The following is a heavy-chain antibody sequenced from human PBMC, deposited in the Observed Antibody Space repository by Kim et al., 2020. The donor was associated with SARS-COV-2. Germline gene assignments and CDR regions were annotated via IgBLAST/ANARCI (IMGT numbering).Heavy chain of an antibody. CDR2: VGAYNGDT. D-gene: IGHD4-17*01. Sequence: ASVKVSCKASGYTFTSYGISWVRQAPGQGLEWLGWVGAYNGDTNYAQNLQGRVTLTTDTSTSTAFLELRSLRSDDTAVYFCARDRGYGDATFDYWGQGTL. J-gene: IGHJ4*02. CDR1: GYTFTSYG. V-gene: IGHV1-18*01. CDR3: ARDRGYGDATFDY.